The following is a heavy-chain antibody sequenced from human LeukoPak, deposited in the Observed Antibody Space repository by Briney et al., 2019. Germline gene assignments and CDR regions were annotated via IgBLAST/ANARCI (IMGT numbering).Heavy chain of an antibody. CDR2: VHLDGRT. CDR1: GGSVSSTNW. V-gene: IGHV4-4*02. J-gene: IGHJ4*02. Sequence: SETLSLTCGVSGGSVSSTNWWTWIRQPPGKGLEWIGEVHLDGRTNFNPSLKSRLTMSVDLSENHVSLKLTSVPAADTVVYYCAREGGFYRPLDYSGQGTLVTVSS. D-gene: IGHD6-25*01. CDR3: AREGGFYRPLDY.